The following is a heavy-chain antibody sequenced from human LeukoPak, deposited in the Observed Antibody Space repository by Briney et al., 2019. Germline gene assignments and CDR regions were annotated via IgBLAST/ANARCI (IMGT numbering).Heavy chain of an antibody. V-gene: IGHV1-2*02. CDR1: GYTFTDYY. Sequence: ASVTVSCKASGYTFTDYYIHWVRHAPGQGLVWMGWIDPYSGDTKYAQKIKGRVTMTRDTTISTVYMDLSRLTSDDTAVYFCASDIAASGSFDYWGLGTLVTVSS. CDR3: ASDIAASGSFDY. CDR2: IDPYSGDT. J-gene: IGHJ4*02. D-gene: IGHD6-13*01.